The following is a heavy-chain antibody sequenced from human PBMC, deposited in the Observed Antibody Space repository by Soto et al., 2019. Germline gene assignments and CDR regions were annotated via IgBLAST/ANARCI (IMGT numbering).Heavy chain of an antibody. D-gene: IGHD1-1*01. CDR2: IYYSGTT. Sequence: QVQLQESGPGLVKPSQTLSLTCTVSVASISSGGYYWSWIRQHPGAGLELIGDIYYSGTTYYNPSLTGRLRIWDGTSKNQFVLRLSCVPDADIAVYYCARVPGGGRVGSITPWYKFGMDVWGQGTTVTVYS. J-gene: IGHJ6*02. CDR1: VASISSGGYY. V-gene: IGHV4-31*03. CDR3: ARVPGGGRVGSITPWYKFGMDV.